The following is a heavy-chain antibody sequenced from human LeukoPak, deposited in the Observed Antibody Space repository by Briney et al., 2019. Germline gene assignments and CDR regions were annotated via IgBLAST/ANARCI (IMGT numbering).Heavy chain of an antibody. V-gene: IGHV1-2*02. CDR2: INPNSGGT. CDR3: AREGASGYDYEYNWFDP. J-gene: IGHJ5*02. CDR1: GYTFTGYY. Sequence: ASVKVSCKASGYTFTGYYMHWVRQAPGQGLEWMGWINPNSGGTNYAQKFQGRVTMTRDTSISTAYMELSRLRSDDTAVHYCAREGASGYDYEYNWFDPWGQGTLVTVSS. D-gene: IGHD5-12*01.